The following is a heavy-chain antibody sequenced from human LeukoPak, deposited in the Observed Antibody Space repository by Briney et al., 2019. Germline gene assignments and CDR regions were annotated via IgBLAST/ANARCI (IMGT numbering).Heavy chain of an antibody. CDR3: AREVSGAFDT. V-gene: IGHV3-30*01. CDR1: GFTFSTYA. CDR2: MSFDGTDK. Sequence: PGRSLRLSCAASGFTFSTYAMHWVRQAPGKGLEWVAIMSFDGTDKYYAGSVKGRFTISRDNSKNTLFLQLNRLRSDDTAVYFCAREVSGAFDTWGQGTMVTVSS. J-gene: IGHJ3*02.